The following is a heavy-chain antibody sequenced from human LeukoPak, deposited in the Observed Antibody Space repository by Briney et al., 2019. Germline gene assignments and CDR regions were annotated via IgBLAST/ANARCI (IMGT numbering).Heavy chain of an antibody. CDR2: ISGSGGST. V-gene: IGHV3-23*01. CDR3: ASKQWELDAFDI. Sequence: PGGSLRLSCAASGFTFSTYAMSWVRQAPGKGLEWVSAISGSGGSTLYADSVKGRFTISRDNSKNTLYLQMNSLRAADTAVYYCASKQWELDAFDIWGQGTMVTVSS. J-gene: IGHJ3*02. CDR1: GFTFSTYA. D-gene: IGHD1-26*01.